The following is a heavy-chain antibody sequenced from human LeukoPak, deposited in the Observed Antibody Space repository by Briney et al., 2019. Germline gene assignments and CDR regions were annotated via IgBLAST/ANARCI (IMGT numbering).Heavy chain of an antibody. CDR2: ISGSGYST. CDR3: ARGRGSRSFDY. J-gene: IGHJ4*02. CDR1: GFTFSNYA. Sequence: GGSLRLSCAASGFTFSNYAMTWVRQAPGKGLEWVSAISGSGYSTYYADSVKGRFTISRDSSKNTLYLQMNSLRAEDTAVYYCARGRGSRSFDYWGQGTLVTVSS. V-gene: IGHV3-23*01.